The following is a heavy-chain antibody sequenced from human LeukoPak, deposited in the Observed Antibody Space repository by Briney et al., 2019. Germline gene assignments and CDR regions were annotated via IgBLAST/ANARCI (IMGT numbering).Heavy chain of an antibody. CDR2: IYNSGST. V-gene: IGHV4-39*07. CDR3: ARIGGYGDYEIDY. J-gene: IGHJ4*02. Sequence: PSETLSLTCTVSGGSISSYYWGWIRQPPGKGLEWIGSIYNSGSTYYSPSLKSRVTISVDTSKNQFSLNLSSVTAADTAVYYCARIGGYGDYEIDYWGQGTLVTVSS. CDR1: GGSISSYY. D-gene: IGHD4-17*01.